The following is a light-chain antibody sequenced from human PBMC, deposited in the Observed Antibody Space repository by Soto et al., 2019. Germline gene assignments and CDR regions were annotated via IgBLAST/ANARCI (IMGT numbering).Light chain of an antibody. CDR3: QQYNSYST. J-gene: IGKJ1*01. V-gene: IGKV1-5*01. Sequence: DIQMTQSPSTLSAPVGDRVTITCRTSQSISTWLAWYQQKPVKAPKLLIYDASRLESGVPSRVSGGGSRTEFPLTSSSLQPEDFASYYCQQYNSYSTFGQGTKVEIK. CDR1: QSISTW. CDR2: DAS.